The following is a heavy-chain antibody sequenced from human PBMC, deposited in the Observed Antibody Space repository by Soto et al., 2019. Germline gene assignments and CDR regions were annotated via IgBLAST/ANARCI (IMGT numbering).Heavy chain of an antibody. Sequence: PGGSLRLSCAASGFTFDEYALTWVRQAPGKGLEWVAGINWNGGSKGYADSVKGRFTISRDNAKSSLYLQMNNLRAEDTAFYFCARATQFYYDTSGYYSYVHWGQGAQVTSPQ. J-gene: IGHJ4*02. CDR1: GFTFDEYA. V-gene: IGHV3-20*04. CDR3: ARATQFYYDTSGYYSYVH. CDR2: INWNGGSK. D-gene: IGHD3-22*01.